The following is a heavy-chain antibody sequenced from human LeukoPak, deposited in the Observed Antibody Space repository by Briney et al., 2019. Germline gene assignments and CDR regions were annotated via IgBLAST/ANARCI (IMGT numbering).Heavy chain of an antibody. CDR3: ATTSIAARPHFDY. Sequence: PSQTLSLTCTVSGGSISSGSYYWSWIRQPAGKGLEWIGRIYTSGSTNYNPSLKSRVTISVDTSKNQFSLKLSSVTAADTAVYYCATTSIAARPHFDYWGQGTLVTVSS. J-gene: IGHJ4*02. D-gene: IGHD6-6*01. CDR1: GGSISSGSYY. V-gene: IGHV4-61*02. CDR2: IYTSGST.